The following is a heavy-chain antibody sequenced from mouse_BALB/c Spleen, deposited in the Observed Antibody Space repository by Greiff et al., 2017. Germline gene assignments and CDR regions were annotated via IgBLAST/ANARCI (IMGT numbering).Heavy chain of an antibody. CDR2: INPYNDGT. CDR1: GYTFTSYV. J-gene: IGHJ1*01. Sequence: EVQLQQSGPELVKPGASVKMSCKASGYTFTSYVMHWVKQKPGQGLEWIGYINPYNDGTKYNEKFKGKATLTSDKSSSTAYMELSSLTSEDSAVYYFAREDYYYRSSHSYRYFDVWGAGTPVTVSS. CDR3: AREDYYYRSSHSYRYFDV. V-gene: IGHV1-14*01. D-gene: IGHD1-1*01.